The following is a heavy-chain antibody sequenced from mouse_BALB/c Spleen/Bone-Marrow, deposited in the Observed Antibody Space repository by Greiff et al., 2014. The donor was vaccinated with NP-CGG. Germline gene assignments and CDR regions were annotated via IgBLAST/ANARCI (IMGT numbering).Heavy chain of an antibody. CDR3: ARKGFYGTDH. Sequence: LTYNTYWLEWIKQRPGHGLDWIGELLPGCVSANFNGGFKGKASFSADESFNTVSMQLRSLTAEDAAVYYCARKGFYGTDHGGQGTSVP. J-gene: IGHJ4*01. CDR1: LTYNTYW. CDR2: LLPGCVSA. V-gene: IGHV1-9*01.